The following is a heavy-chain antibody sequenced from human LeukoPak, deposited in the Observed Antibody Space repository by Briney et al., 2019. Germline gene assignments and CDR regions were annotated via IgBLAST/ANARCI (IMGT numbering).Heavy chain of an antibody. D-gene: IGHD2-21*02. Sequence: SVKVSCKASGGTFSSYAISWVRQAPGQGLEWMGGIIPIFGTANYAQKFQGRVTITADEFTSTAYMELSSLRSEDTAVYYCASPRGVVTDNDAFDIWGQGTMVTVSS. V-gene: IGHV1-69*13. CDR1: GGTFSSYA. CDR3: ASPRGVVTDNDAFDI. J-gene: IGHJ3*02. CDR2: IIPIFGTA.